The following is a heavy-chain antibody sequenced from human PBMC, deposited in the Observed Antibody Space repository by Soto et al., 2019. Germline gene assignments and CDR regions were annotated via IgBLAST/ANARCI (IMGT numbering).Heavy chain of an antibody. V-gene: IGHV3-30-3*01. Sequence: LRLSCAASGFTFSSYAMHWVRQAPGKGLEWVAVISYDGSNKYYADSVKGRFTISRDNSKNTLYLQMNSLRAEDTAVYYCARDKTPIALDVWGQGTTVTVSS. J-gene: IGHJ6*02. D-gene: IGHD3-3*02. CDR1: GFTFSSYA. CDR3: ARDKTPIALDV. CDR2: ISYDGSNK.